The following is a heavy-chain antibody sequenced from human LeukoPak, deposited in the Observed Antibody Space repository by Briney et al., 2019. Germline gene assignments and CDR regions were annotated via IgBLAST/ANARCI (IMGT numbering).Heavy chain of an antibody. V-gene: IGHV1-69*06. CDR1: GGTFSSYA. CDR2: IIPIFGTA. D-gene: IGHD3-16*02. CDR3: ASPSSDDYVWGSYRSLDY. Sequence: ASVKVSCKASGGTFSSYAISWVRQAPGQGLEWMGGIIPIFGTANYAQKFQGRVTITADKSTSTAYMELSSLRSEDTAVYYCASPSSDDYVWGSYRSLDYWGQGTLVTVSS. J-gene: IGHJ4*02.